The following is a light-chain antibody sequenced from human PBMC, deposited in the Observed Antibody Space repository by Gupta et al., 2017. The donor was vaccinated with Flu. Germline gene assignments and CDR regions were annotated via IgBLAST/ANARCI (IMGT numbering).Light chain of an antibody. Sequence: SSLYASVGDRGTNTCRARQSIRSYLSWYKQKPGKAPKLLIYAASSWQSGVTSRFSGSGFGKHVSLTISSRQQEDFASYYYHQNDSNPPVTFGRGTKVDIK. CDR1: QSIRSY. CDR2: AAS. J-gene: IGKJ4*01. CDR3: HQNDSNPPVT. V-gene: IGKV1-39*01.